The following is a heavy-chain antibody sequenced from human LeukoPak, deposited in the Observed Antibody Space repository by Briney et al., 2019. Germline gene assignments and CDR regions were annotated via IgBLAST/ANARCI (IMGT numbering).Heavy chain of an antibody. CDR2: INHSGST. CDR3: ARGLHCSSTSCYRDLDY. D-gene: IGHD2-2*01. V-gene: IGHV4-34*01. J-gene: IGHJ4*02. CDR1: GGSFSGYY. Sequence: SETLSLTCAVYGGSFSGYYWSWIRQPPGKGLEWIGEINHSGSTNYNPSLKSRVTISVDTSKNQFSLKLSSVTAADTDVYYCARGLHCSSTSCYRDLDYWGQGTLVTVSS.